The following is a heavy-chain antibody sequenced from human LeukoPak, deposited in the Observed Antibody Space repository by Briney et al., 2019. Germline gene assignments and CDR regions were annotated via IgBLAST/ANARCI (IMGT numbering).Heavy chain of an antibody. CDR1: GYTFTGYY. J-gene: IGHJ4*02. Sequence: ASVKVSCKASGYTFTGYYMHWVRQAPGQGLEWMGWINLNSGGTNYAQKFQGRVTMTRDTSISTAYMELSRLRSDDTAVYYCARGPTQNQQLVPGYWGQGTLVTVSS. V-gene: IGHV1-2*02. CDR3: ARGPTQNQQLVPGY. D-gene: IGHD6-13*01. CDR2: INLNSGGT.